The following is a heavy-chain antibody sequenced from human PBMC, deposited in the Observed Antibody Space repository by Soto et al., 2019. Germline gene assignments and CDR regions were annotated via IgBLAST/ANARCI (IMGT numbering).Heavy chain of an antibody. V-gene: IGHV3-30*03. CDR3: ARWVGGSMYDNSGKYDS. D-gene: IGHD3-22*01. Sequence: QVQLVESGGGVVQPGRSLRLTCAASGFIFSGSGMHWVRQAPGKGLEWVALVSNDGISKYYGASVKGRFTISRDNAENTLYLQMNSLRAEDTAVYYCARWVGGSMYDNSGKYDSWGQGTLGSVSS. CDR2: VSNDGISK. CDR1: GFIFSGSG. J-gene: IGHJ5*01.